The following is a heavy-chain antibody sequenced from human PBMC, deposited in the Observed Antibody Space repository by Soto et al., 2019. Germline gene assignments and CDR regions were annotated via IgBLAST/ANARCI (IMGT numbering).Heavy chain of an antibody. J-gene: IGHJ4*02. Sequence: ASVKVSCKASGYTFTGDYMHWVRQAPGQGLEWMGWINPNSGGTNYAQKFQGRVTMTRDTSISTAYVELSRLRSDDTAVYYCARGNLWFGDSLDYWGQGTLVTVSS. CDR1: GYTFTGDY. D-gene: IGHD3-10*01. CDR3: ARGNLWFGDSLDY. CDR2: INPNSGGT. V-gene: IGHV1-2*02.